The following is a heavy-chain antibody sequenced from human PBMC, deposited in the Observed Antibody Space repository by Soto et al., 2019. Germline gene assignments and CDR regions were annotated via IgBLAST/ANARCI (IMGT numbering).Heavy chain of an antibody. V-gene: IGHV3-33*01. D-gene: IGHD6-13*01. CDR1: GFSLSSYG. J-gene: IGHJ4*02. Sequence: PGGSLRLCCAASGFSLSSYGMHGVRQAPGKGLEWVAVIGFDGNNDYYADSVKGRFTVSRDNSRNTLFLQMNSLRVEDTAVYYCAREIGYSSTWPSYWGQGTLVTVSS. CDR3: AREIGYSSTWPSY. CDR2: IGFDGNND.